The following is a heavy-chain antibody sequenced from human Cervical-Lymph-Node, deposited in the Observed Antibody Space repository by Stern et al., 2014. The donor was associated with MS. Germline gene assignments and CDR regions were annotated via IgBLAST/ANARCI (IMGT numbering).Heavy chain of an antibody. CDR2: IIPILGLA. CDR3: ARGVVSNRAAATLHNLFDP. V-gene: IGHV1-69*09. Sequence: VQLVESGAEVKKPGSSMNVSCKTSGGTFSNSYAITWMRQAPGQGLEWMGRIIPILGLANYAQKFQGRVIITADKSTSTTYMELSSLRSEDTAVYYCARGVVSNRAAATLHNLFDPWGQGTLVTVSS. D-gene: IGHD2-15*01. J-gene: IGHJ5*02. CDR1: GGTFSNSYA.